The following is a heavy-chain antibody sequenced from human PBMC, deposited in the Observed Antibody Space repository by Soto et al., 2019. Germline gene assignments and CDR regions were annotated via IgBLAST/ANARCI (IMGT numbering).Heavy chain of an antibody. D-gene: IGHD6-19*01. J-gene: IGHJ5*02. CDR3: ARDSGKEYSSGPNWFDP. Sequence: QVQLVESGGGVVQPGRSLRLSCAASGFTFSSYGMHWVRQAPGKGLEWVAVIWYDGSNKYYADSVKGRFTISRDNFKNTLYRQMNSLRAEDTGVYYCARDSGKEYSSGPNWFDPWGQGTLVTVSS. CDR1: GFTFSSYG. CDR2: IWYDGSNK. V-gene: IGHV3-33*01.